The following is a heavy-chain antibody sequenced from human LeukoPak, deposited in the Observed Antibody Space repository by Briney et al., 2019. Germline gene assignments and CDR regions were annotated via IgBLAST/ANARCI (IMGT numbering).Heavy chain of an antibody. CDR2: IYYSGST. J-gene: IGHJ4*02. V-gene: IGHV4-59*01. CDR1: GGSISSYY. CDR3: ARYLSGGFDY. Sequence: SETLSLTCTISGGSISSYYWSWIRQPPGKGLEWIGNIYYSGSTIYNPSLKSRVTISVDTSKNQFSLNLTSVTAADTAVYYCARYLSGGFDYWGQGTLVTVSS. D-gene: IGHD1-26*01.